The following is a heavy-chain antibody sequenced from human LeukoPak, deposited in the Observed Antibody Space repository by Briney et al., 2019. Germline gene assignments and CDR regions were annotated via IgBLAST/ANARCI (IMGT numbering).Heavy chain of an antibody. V-gene: IGHV1-69*06. CDR1: GGTFSSYA. D-gene: IGHD5-24*01. Sequence: SVKVSCKASGGTFSSYAISWVRQAPGQGLEWMGGIIPIFGTANYAQKFQGRVTITADKSTSTAYMELSSLRSEDTAVYYCARALGRLQPYYYYYGMDVWGQGTTVTVSS. CDR3: ARALGRLQPYYYYYGMDV. J-gene: IGHJ6*02. CDR2: IIPIFGTA.